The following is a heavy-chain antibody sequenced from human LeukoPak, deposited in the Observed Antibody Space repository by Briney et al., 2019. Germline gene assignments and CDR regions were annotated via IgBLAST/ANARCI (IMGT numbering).Heavy chain of an antibody. CDR1: GFTVSSNY. Sequence: GGSLRLSCAASGFTVSSNYMSWVRQAPGKGLEWVAFIRYDGSNKYYADSVKGRSTISRDNSKNTLYLQMKSLRAEDTAVYYCAKGGGYEAQYYYYYLDVWGKGTTVTISS. CDR3: AKGGGYEAQYYYYYLDV. J-gene: IGHJ6*03. D-gene: IGHD5-12*01. V-gene: IGHV3-30*02. CDR2: IRYDGSNK.